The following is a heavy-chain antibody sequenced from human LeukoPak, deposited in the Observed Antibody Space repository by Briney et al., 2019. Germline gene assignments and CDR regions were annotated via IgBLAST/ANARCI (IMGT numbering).Heavy chain of an antibody. CDR2: ISGSGGST. CDR1: GFTFSSYA. V-gene: IGHV3-23*01. CDR3: TRGGYYDRNAGDY. D-gene: IGHD3-22*01. J-gene: IGHJ4*02. Sequence: GRSLRLSCAASGFTFSSYAMSWVRQAPGKGLEWVSTISGSGGSTYYADSVKGRFTISRDNSKNTLYLQMNSLRAEDTAVYYCTRGGYYDRNAGDYWGQGTLVTVFS.